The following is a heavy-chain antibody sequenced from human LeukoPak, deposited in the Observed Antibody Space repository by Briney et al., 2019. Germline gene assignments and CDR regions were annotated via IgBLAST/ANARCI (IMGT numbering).Heavy chain of an antibody. Sequence: ASVKVSCKASGYTLTSYAMHWVRQAPGQRLEWMGWINAGNGNTKYSQKFQGRVTITRDTSASTAYMELSSLRSEDTAVYYCARMGRGTFFDYWGQGTLVTVSS. D-gene: IGHD1-14*01. CDR2: INAGNGNT. J-gene: IGHJ4*02. CDR1: GYTLTSYA. V-gene: IGHV1-3*01. CDR3: ARMGRGTFFDY.